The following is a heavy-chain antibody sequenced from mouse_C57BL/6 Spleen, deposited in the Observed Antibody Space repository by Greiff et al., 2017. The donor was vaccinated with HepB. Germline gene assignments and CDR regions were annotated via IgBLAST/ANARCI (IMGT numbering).Heavy chain of an antibody. D-gene: IGHD2-10*02. CDR3: ARSSYDYYAMDY. Sequence: VQLQQSGAELARPGASVKMSCKASGYTFTSYTMHWVKQRPGQGLEWIGYINPSSGYTKYNQKFKDKATLTADKSSNTAYMQLSSLTSEDSAVYYYARSSYDYYAMDYWGQGTSVTVSS. CDR1: GYTFTSYT. J-gene: IGHJ4*01. CDR2: INPSSGYT. V-gene: IGHV1-4*01.